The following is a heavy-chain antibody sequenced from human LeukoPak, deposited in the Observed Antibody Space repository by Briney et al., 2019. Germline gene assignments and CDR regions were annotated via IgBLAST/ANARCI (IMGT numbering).Heavy chain of an antibody. CDR1: GFTFSSYA. J-gene: IGHJ4*02. CDR2: IHYSGTT. Sequence: GSLRLSCAASGFTFSSYAMGWVRQAPGKGLEWVGSIHYSGTTHNNPSLKSRVTISGDTSQDQFSLKLSSVTAADTAVYYCARQHWGSGFYYDYWGPGTLVTVSS. CDR3: ARQHWGSGFYYDY. V-gene: IGHV4-39*01. D-gene: IGHD3-22*01.